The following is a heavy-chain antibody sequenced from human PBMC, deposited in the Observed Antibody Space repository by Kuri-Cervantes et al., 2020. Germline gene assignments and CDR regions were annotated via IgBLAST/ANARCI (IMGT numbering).Heavy chain of an antibody. CDR1: GFTFSDYY. V-gene: IGHV3-11*04. Sequence: GESLKISCAASGFTFSDYYMSWIRQAPGKGLEWVSYISSSGSTIYYADSVKGRFTISRDNAKNSLYLQMNSLRAEDTAVYYCARAGHGGDAFDIWGQGTMVTDSS. CDR3: ARAGHGGDAFDI. J-gene: IGHJ3*02. CDR2: ISSSGSTI.